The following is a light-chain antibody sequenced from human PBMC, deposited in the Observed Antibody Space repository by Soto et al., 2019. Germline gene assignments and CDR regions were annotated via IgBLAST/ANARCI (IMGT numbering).Light chain of an antibody. J-gene: IGKJ4*01. V-gene: IGKV1D-13*01. Sequence: AIQLTQSPSSLSASVGDRVTITCRASQGISSALAWYQQKPGKAPKLLIYDASSLESGVPSRFSGSGSGTDFTLTISSLQHEDFAAYYCQQFNNYPQLTFGGGTKVEIK. CDR3: QQFNNYPQLT. CDR1: QGISSA. CDR2: DAS.